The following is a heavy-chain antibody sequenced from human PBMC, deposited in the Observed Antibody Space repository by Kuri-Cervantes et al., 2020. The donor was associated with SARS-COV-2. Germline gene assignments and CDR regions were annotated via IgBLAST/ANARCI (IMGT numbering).Heavy chain of an antibody. Sequence: GESLKISCAASGFTFSDYYMSWIRQAPGKGLEWVSYISSSSSYTNYADSVKGRFTISSDNAMTSLHLQMSSLRAEDTAVYYCARSGTLGAPIGHWDQGTLVTVSS. V-gene: IGHV3-11*03. D-gene: IGHD1-1*01. CDR1: GFTFSDYY. J-gene: IGHJ4*02. CDR3: ARSGTLGAPIGH. CDR2: ISSSSSYT.